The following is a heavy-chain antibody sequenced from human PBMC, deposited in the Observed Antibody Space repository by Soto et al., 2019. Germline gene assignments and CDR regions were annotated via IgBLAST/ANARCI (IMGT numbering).Heavy chain of an antibody. CDR1: GGSVSSPTYY. D-gene: IGHD3-10*01. J-gene: IGHJ5*02. Sequence: QVQLQESGPGLVKPSETLSLTFTVSGGSVSSPTYYWSWIRQPPGKGLEWIGYMDYSGRTNYNPTLKSRVTIPLATAKTHFSLKLSYVTAAATPDYSCAGGRGHVSNWFDPWGQRTLVNVSS. V-gene: IGHV4-61*03. CDR3: AGGRGHVSNWFDP. CDR2: MDYSGRT.